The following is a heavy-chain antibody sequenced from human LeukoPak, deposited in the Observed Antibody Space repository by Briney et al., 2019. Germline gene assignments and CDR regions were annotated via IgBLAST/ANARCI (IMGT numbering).Heavy chain of an antibody. CDR3: ARRAADAFDI. Sequence: GESLKISCKGSGFSFTTYWIVWVRQMPGQGLEWMGIIYPSDSDTRYSPSFQGQVTISADKSITTAYLQWSSLEASDTAMYYCARRAADAFDIWGQGTMVTVSS. V-gene: IGHV5-51*01. J-gene: IGHJ3*02. CDR2: IYPSDSDT. CDR1: GFSFTTYW.